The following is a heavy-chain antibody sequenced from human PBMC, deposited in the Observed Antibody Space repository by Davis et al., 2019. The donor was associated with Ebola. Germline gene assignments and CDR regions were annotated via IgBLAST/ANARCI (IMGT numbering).Heavy chain of an antibody. V-gene: IGHV4-59*01. CDR1: GGSFSGYY. CDR2: VYYSGST. D-gene: IGHD2-15*01. Sequence: MPGGSLRLSCAVYGGSFSGYYWSWIRQPPGKGLEWIGYVYYSGSTDYNPSLKSRVTMSVDTSKNQFSLKLSSVTAADTAVYYCARTDRVCSGGRCYSGNDFDYWGQGILVTVSS. J-gene: IGHJ4*02. CDR3: ARTDRVCSGGRCYSGNDFDY.